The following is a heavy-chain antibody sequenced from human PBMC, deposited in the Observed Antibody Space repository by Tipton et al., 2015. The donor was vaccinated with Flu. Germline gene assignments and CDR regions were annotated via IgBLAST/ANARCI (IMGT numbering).Heavy chain of an antibody. CDR1: GGSISSYY. V-gene: IGHV4-4*07. D-gene: IGHD3-10*01. Sequence: TLSLTCTVSGGSISSYYWSCYRQPAGKGLEWIGRIYTSGSTNYNPSLKSRVTMSVDTSKNQFSLQLSSVTAADTAVYYCARASLPPMVRGVIRYFDLWGRGTLVTVSS. J-gene: IGHJ2*01. CDR2: IYTSGST. CDR3: ARASLPPMVRGVIRYFDL.